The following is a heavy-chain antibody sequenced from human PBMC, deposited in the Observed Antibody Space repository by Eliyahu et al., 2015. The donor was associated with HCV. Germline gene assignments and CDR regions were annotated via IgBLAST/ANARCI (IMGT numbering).Heavy chain of an antibody. CDR1: GFXXTXYG. D-gene: IGHD3-10*01. CDR3: ARDRWRLFDDYYGMDV. Sequence: QVQLVESGGGVVQPGGXLXISCAASGFXXTXYGMHWIRQAPGKGXGWVAVMWYDGSQKYYADXVKGRFTMSSDSSKSTIYLQMNSLRVDDTAVYYCARDRWRLFDDYYGMDVWGQGTTVTVS. CDR2: MWYDGSQK. V-gene: IGHV3-33*01. J-gene: IGHJ6*02.